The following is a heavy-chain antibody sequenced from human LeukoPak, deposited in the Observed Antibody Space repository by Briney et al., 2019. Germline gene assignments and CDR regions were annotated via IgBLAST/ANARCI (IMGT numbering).Heavy chain of an antibody. J-gene: IGHJ4*02. CDR3: TREGCGATSCYTNDY. Sequence: SETLSLTCAVYGGSFSGYYWSWIRQPPGKGLEWIGEINHSGSTNYNPSLKSRVTISVDTSKNQFSLKLSSVTAADTAVYYCTREGCGATSCYTNDYWGQGTLVTVSS. V-gene: IGHV4-34*01. CDR2: INHSGST. CDR1: GGSFSGYY. D-gene: IGHD2-2*02.